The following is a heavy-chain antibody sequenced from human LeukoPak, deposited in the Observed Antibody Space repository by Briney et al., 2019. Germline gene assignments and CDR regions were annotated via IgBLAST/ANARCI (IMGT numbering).Heavy chain of an antibody. Sequence: GGFLRLSCAASGFTFSSYGMHWVRQAPGKGLEWVAVISYDGSNKYYADSVKGRFTISRDNSKNTLYLQMNSLRAEDTAVYYCAKSLGIAVAGYYFDYWGQGTLVTVSS. CDR1: GFTFSSYG. D-gene: IGHD6-19*01. V-gene: IGHV3-30*18. CDR2: ISYDGSNK. CDR3: AKSLGIAVAGYYFDY. J-gene: IGHJ4*02.